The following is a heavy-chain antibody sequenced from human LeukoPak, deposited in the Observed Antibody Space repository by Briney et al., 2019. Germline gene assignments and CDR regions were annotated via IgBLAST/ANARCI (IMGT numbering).Heavy chain of an antibody. J-gene: IGHJ4*02. D-gene: IGHD3-10*01. CDR1: GGSFSGYY. V-gene: IGHV4-34*01. Sequence: PSETLSLTCAVYGGSFSGYYWSWIRQPPGKGLEWIGEINHSGSTNYNPSLKSRVTISVDTSKNQFSLKLSSVTAADTAVYYCARGRLDTMVRGVIKRYFDYWGQGTLVTVFS. CDR3: ARGRLDTMVRGVIKRYFDY. CDR2: INHSGST.